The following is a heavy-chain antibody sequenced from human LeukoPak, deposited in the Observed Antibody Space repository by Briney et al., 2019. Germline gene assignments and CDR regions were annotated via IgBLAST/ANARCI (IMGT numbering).Heavy chain of an antibody. Sequence: GGSLRLSCAASGFTFIDFWMSWVPQAPGKGREWGPNKKQDGSEKYYVVSVKRRFTIYRDNTKKSLYLQKNSQRVEDTSIYYCAREGILAAGDYWSQRTLLSVPP. CDR2: KKQDGSEK. CDR1: GFTFIDFW. D-gene: IGHD6-13*01. J-gene: IGHJ4*02. V-gene: IGHV3-7*01. CDR3: AREGILAAGDY.